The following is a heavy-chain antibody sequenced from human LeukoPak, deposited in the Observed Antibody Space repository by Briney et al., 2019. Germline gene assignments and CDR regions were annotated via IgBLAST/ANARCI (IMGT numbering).Heavy chain of an antibody. D-gene: IGHD3-10*01. CDR2: IKKDGSEK. V-gene: IGHV3-7*01. Sequence: HAGGSLRLSCGAAGFNFSSFWMSWVRQAPGKGLEWVANIKKDGSEKYYVDSVKGRFTISRDNAKNSVYLQMNSLRVEDTAVYYCAPYYYGSGTSLGYWGQGTLVTVSS. CDR3: APYYYGSGTSLGY. J-gene: IGHJ4*02. CDR1: GFNFSSFW.